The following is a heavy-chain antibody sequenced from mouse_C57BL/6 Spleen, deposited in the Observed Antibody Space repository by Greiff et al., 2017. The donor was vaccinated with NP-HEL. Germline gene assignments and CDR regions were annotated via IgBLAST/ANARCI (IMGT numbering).Heavy chain of an antibody. CDR1: GYAFSSYW. J-gene: IGHJ2*01. CDR2: IYPGDGDT. Sequence: QVQLQQSGAELVKPGASVKISCKASGYAFSSYWMNWVKQRPGKGLEWIGQIYPGDGDTNYNGKFKGKATLTADKSSSTAYMQLSSLTSEDSAVCFCSRSAYYYVRSPLGYWGHVTTVTVSS. D-gene: IGHD1-1*01. V-gene: IGHV1-80*01. CDR3: SRSAYYYVRSPLGY.